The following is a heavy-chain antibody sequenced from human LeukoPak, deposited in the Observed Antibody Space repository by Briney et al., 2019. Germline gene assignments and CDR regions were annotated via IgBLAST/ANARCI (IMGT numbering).Heavy chain of an antibody. V-gene: IGHV3-30*18. D-gene: IGHD3-22*01. J-gene: IGHJ4*02. CDR2: ISYDGSNK. Sequence: GSLRLSCAASGFTFSSYGMHWVRQAPGKGLEWVAVISYDGSNKYYADSVKGRFTISRDNSKNTLYLQMNSLRAEDTAVYYCAKAGEPLYYYVSSGYSVDYWGQGTLVTVSS. CDR3: AKAGEPLYYYVSSGYSVDY. CDR1: GFTFSSYG.